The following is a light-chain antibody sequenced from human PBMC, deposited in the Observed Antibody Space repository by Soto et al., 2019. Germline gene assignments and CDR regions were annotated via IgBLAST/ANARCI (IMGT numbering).Light chain of an antibody. Sequence: DLQMTQSPSSLSASVGDRVTITCRASQGISNSLAWYQQKPGNVPKLLIYAASTLQSGVPSRFSGSGSGTDFTLTISSLRPEDVATYYCQKYNSAPWTFGQGTKVEIK. J-gene: IGKJ1*01. V-gene: IGKV1-27*01. CDR1: QGISNS. CDR2: AAS. CDR3: QKYNSAPWT.